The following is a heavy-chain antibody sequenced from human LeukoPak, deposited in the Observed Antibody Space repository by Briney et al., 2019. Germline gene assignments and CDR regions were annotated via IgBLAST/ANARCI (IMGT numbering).Heavy chain of an antibody. V-gene: IGHV3-20*04. CDR3: ARWASKGGMDV. Sequence: RGSLRLSCAAPGFTLDDYGMSWVRQVSGKGLEWVSGINWNGGSTGYADSVKGRFTISRDNAKNSLYLQMNSLRAEDTALYYCARWASKGGMDVWGKGTTVTVSS. CDR1: GFTLDDYG. D-gene: IGHD3-16*01. CDR2: INWNGGST. J-gene: IGHJ6*04.